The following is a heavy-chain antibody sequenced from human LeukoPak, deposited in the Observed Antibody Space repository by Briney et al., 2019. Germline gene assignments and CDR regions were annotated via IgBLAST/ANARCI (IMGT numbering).Heavy chain of an antibody. D-gene: IGHD6-13*01. Sequence: SETLSLTCSVSGDPISGYSNYKWSWIRQPPGKGLEWIGYIYYHGSTNYNPSLKGRVTFSVDTSKNQFSLKLTSVTAADTAVYYCAREYSAFDYWGQGTLFTVSS. CDR3: AREYSAFDY. CDR1: GDPISGYSNYK. CDR2: IYYHGST. J-gene: IGHJ4*02. V-gene: IGHV4-61*01.